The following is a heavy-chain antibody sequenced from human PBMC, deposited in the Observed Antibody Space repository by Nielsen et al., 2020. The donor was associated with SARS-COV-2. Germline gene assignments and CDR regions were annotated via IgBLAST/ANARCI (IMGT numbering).Heavy chain of an antibody. CDR1: GGSFSGYY. CDR2: INHSGST. V-gene: IGHV4-34*01. CDR3: ARLFTGDPPSRKIRLGELSLNWFDP. D-gene: IGHD3-16*02. Sequence: SETLSLTCAVYGGSFSGYYWSWIRQPPGKGLEWIGEINHSGSTNYNPSLKSRVTISVDTSKNQFPLKLSSVTAADTAVYYCARLFTGDPPSRKIRLGELSLNWFDPWGQGTLVTVSS. J-gene: IGHJ5*02.